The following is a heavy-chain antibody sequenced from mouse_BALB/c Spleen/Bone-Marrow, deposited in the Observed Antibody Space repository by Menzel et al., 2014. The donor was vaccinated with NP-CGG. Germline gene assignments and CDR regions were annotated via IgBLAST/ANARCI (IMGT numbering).Heavy chain of an antibody. CDR3: ARYYYGSSLFAY. J-gene: IGHJ3*01. Sequence: DVQLQESGAELVKPGASVKLSCTASGFNIKDIYMYWVKQRPEQGLEWIGRIDPANGNTKYDPKFQDKATITADTSSNTAYLQLSSLTSEDTAVYYCARYYYGSSLFAYWGQGTLVTVSA. V-gene: IGHV14-3*02. CDR2: IDPANGNT. CDR1: GFNIKDIY. D-gene: IGHD1-1*01.